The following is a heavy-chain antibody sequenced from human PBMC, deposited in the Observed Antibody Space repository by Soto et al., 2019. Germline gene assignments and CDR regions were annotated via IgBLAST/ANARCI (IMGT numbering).Heavy chain of an antibody. J-gene: IGHJ6*02. CDR3: ASSRKPGRNYGPYYYYYGMDV. CDR2: IYPGDSDT. D-gene: IGHD4-4*01. V-gene: IGHV5-51*01. CDR1: GYSFTSYW. Sequence: PGESLKISCKGSGYSFTSYWIGWVRQMPGKGLEWMGIIYPGDSDTRYSPSFQGQVTISADKSISTAYLQWSSLKASDTAMYYCASSRKPGRNYGPYYYYYGMDVWGQGTTVTVSS.